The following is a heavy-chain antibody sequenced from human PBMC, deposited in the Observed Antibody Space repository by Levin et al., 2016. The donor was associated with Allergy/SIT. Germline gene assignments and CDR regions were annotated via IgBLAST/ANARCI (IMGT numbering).Heavy chain of an antibody. Sequence: WIRQPPGKGLEWVSSISSSSSYIYYADSVKGRFTISRDNAKNSLYLQMNSLRAEDTAVYYCARGYYDYSNYFSGTFDYYYYMDVWGKGTTVTVSS. D-gene: IGHD4-11*01. J-gene: IGHJ6*03. CDR2: ISSSSSYI. CDR3: ARGYYDYSNYFSGTFDYYYYMDV. V-gene: IGHV3-21*01.